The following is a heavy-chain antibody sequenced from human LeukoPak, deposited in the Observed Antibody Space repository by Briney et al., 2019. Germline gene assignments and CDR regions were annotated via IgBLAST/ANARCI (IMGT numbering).Heavy chain of an antibody. CDR1: GGSISSYY. J-gene: IGHJ4*02. V-gene: IGHV4-59*01. D-gene: IGHD6-6*01. CDR3: ARGQLVPQSFDY. Sequence: PSETLSLTCTVSGGSISSYYWSWIRQPPGKGLEWIGYIYYSGSTNYNPSLKSRVTISVDTSKNQFSLKLSSVTAADTAVYYCARGQLVPQSFDYWGQGTLVTVSS. CDR2: IYYSGST.